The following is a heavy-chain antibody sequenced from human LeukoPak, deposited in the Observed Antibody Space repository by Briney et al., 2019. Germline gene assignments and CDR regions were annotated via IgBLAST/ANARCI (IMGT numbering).Heavy chain of an antibody. D-gene: IGHD2/OR15-2a*01. J-gene: IGHJ4*02. CDR3: ARDLIDYFDY. V-gene: IGHV3-30*19. CDR2: ISYDGSNK. CDR1: GFTFSSYG. Sequence: GGSLRLSCAASGFTFSSYGMHWVRQAPGKGLEWVAVISYDGSNKYYADSVKGRFTISRDNSKNTLYLQMNSLRAEDTAVYYCARDLIDYFDYWGQGTLVTVSS.